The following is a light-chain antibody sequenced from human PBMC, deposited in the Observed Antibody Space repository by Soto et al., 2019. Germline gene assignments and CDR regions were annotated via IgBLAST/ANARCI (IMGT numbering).Light chain of an antibody. CDR1: QCVSRSY. V-gene: IGKV3-20*01. CDR2: GAS. J-gene: IGKJ1*01. CDR3: QQYGSSLTWT. Sequence: EIVLTQSPGTLSLSPGERATLSCRASQCVSRSYLARYKQKPGQAPRHHLHGASRRATGIPDRFSGRGSGTDFTLTISRLEPEDFAVYYCQQYGSSLTWTFGQGTKVDIK.